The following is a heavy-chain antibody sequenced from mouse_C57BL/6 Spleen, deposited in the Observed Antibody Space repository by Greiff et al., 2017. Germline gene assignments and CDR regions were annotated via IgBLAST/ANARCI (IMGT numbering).Heavy chain of an antibody. Sequence: QVQLKQPGAELVKPGASVKLSCKASGYTFTSYWMHWVKQRPGRGLEWIGRIDPNSGGTKYNEKFKSKATLTVDKPSSTAYMQLSSLTSEDSAVYYCARSDYDYEGVWFAYWGQGTLVTVSA. CDR3: ARSDYDYEGVWFAY. CDR1: GYTFTSYW. V-gene: IGHV1-72*01. D-gene: IGHD2-4*01. CDR2: IDPNSGGT. J-gene: IGHJ3*01.